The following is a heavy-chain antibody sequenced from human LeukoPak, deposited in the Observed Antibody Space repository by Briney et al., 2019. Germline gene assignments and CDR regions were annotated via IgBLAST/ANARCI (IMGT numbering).Heavy chain of an antibody. CDR1: GFTFDDYA. V-gene: IGHV3-9*01. CDR3: AKGIGTMVRGYFDY. D-gene: IGHD3-10*01. CDR2: ISWNSGSI. J-gene: IGHJ4*02. Sequence: HPGGSLRLSCAVSGFTFDDYAMHWVRQAPGKGLEWVSGISWNSGSIGYADSVKGRFTISRDNAKNSLYLQMNSLRAEDTALYYCAKGIGTMVRGYFDYWGQGTLVTVSS.